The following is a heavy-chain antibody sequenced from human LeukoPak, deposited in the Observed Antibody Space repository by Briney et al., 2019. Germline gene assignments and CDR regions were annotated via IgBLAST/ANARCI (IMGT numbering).Heavy chain of an antibody. CDR1: GGTFSSYA. CDR2: IIPIFGTA. Sequence: SVKVSCKASGGTFSSYAISWVRQAPGQGLEWIGRIIPIFGTANYAQKFQGRVTITTDESTSTAYMELSSLRSEDTAVYYFARGRYYGSGSYIYWGQGTLVTVSS. D-gene: IGHD3-10*01. V-gene: IGHV1-69*05. J-gene: IGHJ4*02. CDR3: ARGRYYGSGSYIY.